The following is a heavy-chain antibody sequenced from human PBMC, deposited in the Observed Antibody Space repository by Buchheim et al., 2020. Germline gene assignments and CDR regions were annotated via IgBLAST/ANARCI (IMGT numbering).Heavy chain of an antibody. CDR1: GFTFSTYA. CDR2: SGGGGGNT. Sequence: EVQLLESGGGLVQPGGSLRLSCAASGFTFSTYAMSWVRQAPGKGLEWVSASGGGGGNTFYADSVKGRFTISRDNSKNTLYLQMSNLRAGDTAVYYCARHQLLSPFDYWGQGTL. CDR3: ARHQLLSPFDY. J-gene: IGHJ4*02. V-gene: IGHV3-23*01. D-gene: IGHD2-2*01.